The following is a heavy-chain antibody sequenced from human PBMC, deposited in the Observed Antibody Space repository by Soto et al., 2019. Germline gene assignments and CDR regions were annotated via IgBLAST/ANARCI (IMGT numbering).Heavy chain of an antibody. V-gene: IGHV3-21*01. CDR1: GFTFSSYG. Sequence: GGSLILSWTASGFTFSSYGMHWVRQAPGKGLEWVSVISSSSSYKYYADSVKGRFTISRDNAKNSLYLQMNSLRAEDTAVYYGPTTMWGYYGMAVWGQGTTVTVSS. CDR2: ISSSSSYK. J-gene: IGHJ6*02. CDR3: PTTMWGYYGMAV. D-gene: IGHD3-10*02.